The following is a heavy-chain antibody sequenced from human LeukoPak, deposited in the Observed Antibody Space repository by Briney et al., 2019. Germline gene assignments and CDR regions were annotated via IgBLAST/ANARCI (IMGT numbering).Heavy chain of an antibody. CDR2: ISGSGGST. CDR1: GFTFSSYA. Sequence: GGSLRLSCAASGFTFSSYAMSWVRQAPGKGLEWVSAISGSGGSTYYADSVKGRFTISRDNSKNTLYLQMNSLRAEDTAVYYCAKNRVPAAHANDYSWFDPWGQGTPVTVSS. J-gene: IGHJ5*02. V-gene: IGHV3-23*01. D-gene: IGHD2-2*01. CDR3: AKNRVPAAHANDYSWFDP.